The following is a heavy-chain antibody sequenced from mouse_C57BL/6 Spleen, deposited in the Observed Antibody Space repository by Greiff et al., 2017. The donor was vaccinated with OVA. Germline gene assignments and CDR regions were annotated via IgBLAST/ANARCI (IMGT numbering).Heavy chain of an antibody. CDR1: GFTFSSYA. J-gene: IGHJ3*01. Sequence: EVKVVESGGGLVKPGGSLKLSCAASGFTFSSYAMSWVRQTPEKRLEWVATISDGGSYTYYPDNVKGRFTISRDNAKNNLYLQMSHLKSEDTAMYYCASNYGDEFAYWGQGTLVTVSA. CDR2: ISDGGSYT. D-gene: IGHD1-1*01. V-gene: IGHV5-4*03. CDR3: ASNYGDEFAY.